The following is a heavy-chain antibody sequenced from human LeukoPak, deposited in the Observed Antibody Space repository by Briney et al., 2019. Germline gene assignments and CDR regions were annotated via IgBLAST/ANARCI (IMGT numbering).Heavy chain of an antibody. D-gene: IGHD6-13*01. CDR2: IYTSGST. J-gene: IGHJ4*02. Sequence: SETLSLTCTVSGGSISSYYWSWIRQPAGKGLEWIGRIYTSGSTNYNPSLKSRVTMSVDTSKNQFSLKLSSVTAADTAVYYCARDPIPGYSSSWYPLSYWGQGTLVTVSS. CDR1: GGSISSYY. CDR3: ARDPIPGYSSSWYPLSY. V-gene: IGHV4-4*07.